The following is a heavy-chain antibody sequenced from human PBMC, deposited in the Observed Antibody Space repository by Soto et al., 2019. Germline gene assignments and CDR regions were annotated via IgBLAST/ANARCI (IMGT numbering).Heavy chain of an antibody. Sequence: GGSLRLSCAASGFTFDDYAMHWVRQAPGKGLEWVSGISWNSGSIGYADSVKGRFTISRDNAKNSLYLQMNSLRAEDTALYYCAKDIYRDSSGAGYWGQGTLVTVSS. CDR3: AKDIYRDSSGAGY. CDR1: GFTFDDYA. D-gene: IGHD6-19*01. CDR2: ISWNSGSI. J-gene: IGHJ4*02. V-gene: IGHV3-9*01.